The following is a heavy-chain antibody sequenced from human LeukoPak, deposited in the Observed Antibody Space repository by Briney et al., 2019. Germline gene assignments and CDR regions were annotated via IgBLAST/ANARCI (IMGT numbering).Heavy chain of an antibody. CDR2: IYYSGST. CDR3: ARDTGGGYGDY. J-gene: IGHJ4*02. D-gene: IGHD5-12*01. Sequence: SETLSFTCTVSGGSISSGGYSWSWIRQHPGKGLEWIGYIYYSGSTYYNPSLKSRVTISVDTSKNQFSLKLSSVTAADTAVYYCARDTGGGYGDYWGQGTLVTVSS. V-gene: IGHV4-31*03. CDR1: GGSISSGGYS.